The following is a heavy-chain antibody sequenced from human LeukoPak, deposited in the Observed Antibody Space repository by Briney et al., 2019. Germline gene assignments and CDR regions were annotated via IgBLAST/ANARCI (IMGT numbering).Heavy chain of an antibody. J-gene: IGHJ4*02. CDR2: INPLSGGT. D-gene: IGHD3-22*01. CDR1: GYTFTGYY. V-gene: IGHV1-2*06. Sequence: GASVTVSRKASGYTFTGYYIHWVRQAPGQGLEWMGRINPLSGGTNYAQKFQGRVTMTRDTSISTAYMELSRLRPDDTATYYCARVPVGTYYDSSGFHIDYWGQGTLVTVSS. CDR3: ARVPVGTYYDSSGFHIDY.